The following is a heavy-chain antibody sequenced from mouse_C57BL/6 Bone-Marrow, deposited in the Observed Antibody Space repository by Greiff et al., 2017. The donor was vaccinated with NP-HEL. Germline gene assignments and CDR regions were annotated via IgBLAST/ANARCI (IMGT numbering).Heavy chain of an antibody. V-gene: IGHV2-5*01. D-gene: IGHD2-5*01. CDR2: IWRGGST. CDR3: AKKAYYSNPYAMDY. CDR1: GFSLTSYG. Sequence: VQLQESGPGLVQPSQCLSITCTVSGFSLTSYGVHWVRQSPGKGLEWLGVIWRGGSTDYNAAFMSRLSITKDNSKSQVFFKMNSLQADDTAIYYGAKKAYYSNPYAMDYWGQGTSVTVSS. J-gene: IGHJ4*01.